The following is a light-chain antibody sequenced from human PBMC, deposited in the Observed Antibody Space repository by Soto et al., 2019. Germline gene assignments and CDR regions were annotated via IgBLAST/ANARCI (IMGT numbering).Light chain of an antibody. V-gene: IGKV1-5*03. CDR2: KAS. CDR1: HSISPW. J-gene: IGKJ4*01. Sequence: DSQMTQFPSTLSASLGDRNTITCRASHSISPWLAWYQQKPGKAPKILISKASTLQSGVPPRFSGSGSGTEFTLTISSLQPDDFAAYYCQQYERYPMTFGGGTKVEIK. CDR3: QQYERYPMT.